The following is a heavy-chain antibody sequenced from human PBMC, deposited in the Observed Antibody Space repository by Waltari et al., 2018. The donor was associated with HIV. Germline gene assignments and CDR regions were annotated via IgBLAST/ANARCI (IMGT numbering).Heavy chain of an antibody. V-gene: IGHV3-74*01. CDR1: GFTFSSYW. J-gene: IGHJ1*01. CDR2: MNSDGMIT. Sequence: EVQLVESGGGLVQPGGSLRLSCAASGFTFSSYWMHWVRQAPGKGLVWVSRMNSDGMITSHADSVKGRFTISRDNARNTLYLQMNSLGAEDTAMYYCAKGGTSGYTFGFGRWGQGTLVTVSS. CDR3: AKGGTSGYTFGFGR. D-gene: IGHD5-18*01.